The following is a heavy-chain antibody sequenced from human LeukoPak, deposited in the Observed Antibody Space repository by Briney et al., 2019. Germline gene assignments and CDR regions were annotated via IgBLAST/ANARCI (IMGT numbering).Heavy chain of an antibody. CDR1: GGSFSGYY. D-gene: IGHD3-9*01. CDR3: ARLILTPRTYYFDF. V-gene: IGHV4-34*01. J-gene: IGHJ4*02. CDR2: INHSGST. Sequence: MPSETLSLTCAVYGGSFSGYYWSWIRQPPGKGLEWIGEINHSGSTNYNPSLKSRVTISVGTSKNHFSLKLSSVTAADTAVYYCARLILTPRTYYFDFWGQGTLVTVSS.